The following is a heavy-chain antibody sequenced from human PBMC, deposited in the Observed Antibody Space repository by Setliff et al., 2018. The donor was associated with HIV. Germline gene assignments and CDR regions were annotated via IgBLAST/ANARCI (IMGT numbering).Heavy chain of an antibody. CDR3: ARSQPDTIFGVVIFDY. V-gene: IGHV4-39*01. Sequence: SETLSLTCTVSGGSISSSGPGYYWGWVRQAPGGGLEWIGSVYYSGSTYYNPSLKSRVTISLDTSKNQLSLRLTSMTAAGTAVYYCARSQPDTIFGVVIFDYWGQGKMVTVSS. D-gene: IGHD3-3*01. CDR1: GGSISSSGPGYY. J-gene: IGHJ4*02. CDR2: VYYSGST.